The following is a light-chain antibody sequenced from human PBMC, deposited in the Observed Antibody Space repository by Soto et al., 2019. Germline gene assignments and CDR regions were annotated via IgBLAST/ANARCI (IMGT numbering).Light chain of an antibody. CDR1: QSISSH. CDR2: AAS. V-gene: IGKV1-39*01. CDR3: QQSHSAPLT. J-gene: IGKJ4*01. Sequence: QMTQSPSSLFASVGDRVTITCRASQSISSHLNWYQQKVGQTPRLLIYAASTLQSEVPQRFSGSGSGTEFTLTISGLQREDLATYYCQQSHSAPLTFGGGTKIQI.